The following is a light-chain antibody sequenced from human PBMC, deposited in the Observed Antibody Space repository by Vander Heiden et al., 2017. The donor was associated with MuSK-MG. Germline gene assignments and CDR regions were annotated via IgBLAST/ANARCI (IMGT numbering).Light chain of an antibody. CDR1: QSLLYGDGNNY. CDR3: MQDLPSIT. V-gene: IGKV2-28*01. J-gene: IGKJ5*01. CDR2: WAS. Sequence: DIVMTQSPLSLPVTPGEPASISCRSSQSLLYGDGNNYLAWYLQKPGQSPQLLIYWASKRAYGVPDRFSGSGSDKDFTLKSSRGEYEDVGVYYGMQDLPSITFGQGTLMDIK.